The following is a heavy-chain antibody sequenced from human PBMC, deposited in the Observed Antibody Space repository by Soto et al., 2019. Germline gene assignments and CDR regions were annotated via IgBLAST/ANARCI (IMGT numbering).Heavy chain of an antibody. J-gene: IGHJ5*02. CDR1: GGSISSSNW. Sequence: SETLCLTCAVSGGSISSSNWWSWVRQPPGKGLEWIGEIYHSGSTNYNPSLKSRVTISVDTSKNQFSLKLSSVTAADTAVYYCARGSRIVLMVYAPRRWFDPWGQGTLVTVSS. CDR3: ARGSRIVLMVYAPRRWFDP. CDR2: IYHSGST. V-gene: IGHV4-4*02. D-gene: IGHD2-8*01.